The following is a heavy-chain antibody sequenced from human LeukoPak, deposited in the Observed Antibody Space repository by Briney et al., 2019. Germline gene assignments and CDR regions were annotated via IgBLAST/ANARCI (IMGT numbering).Heavy chain of an antibody. D-gene: IGHD2-2*01. CDR3: AKDGGRGSSSYYYYMDV. J-gene: IGHJ6*03. Sequence: PGRSLRLSCAASGFTFDDYAMHWVRQAPGKGLEWVSGISWNSGSIGYADSVKGRFTISRDNAKNSLYLQMNSLRAEGMALYYCAKDGGRGSSSYYYYMDVWGKGTTVTVSS. CDR2: ISWNSGSI. V-gene: IGHV3-9*03. CDR1: GFTFDDYA.